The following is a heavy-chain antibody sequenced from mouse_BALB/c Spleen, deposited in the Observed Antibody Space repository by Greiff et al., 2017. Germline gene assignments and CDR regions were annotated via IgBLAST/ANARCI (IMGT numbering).Heavy chain of an antibody. J-gene: IGHJ2*01. V-gene: IGHV1-9*01. D-gene: IGHD1-1*01. CDR3: AREGTTVVDPYCFDY. CDR1: GYTFSSYW. CDR2: ILPGSGST. Sequence: QVQLQQSGAELMKPGASVKISCKATGYTFSSYWIEWVKQRPGHGLEWIGEILPGSGSTNYNEKFKGKATFTADTSSNTAYMQLSSLTSEDSAVYYCAREGTTVVDPYCFDYWGQGTTLTVPS.